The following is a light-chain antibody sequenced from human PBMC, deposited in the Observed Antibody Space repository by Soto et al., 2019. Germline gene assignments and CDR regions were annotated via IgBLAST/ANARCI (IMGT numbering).Light chain of an antibody. Sequence: SYELIQPPSVSVSPGQTASITCSGDKLGDKYACWFQQKPGQSPVLVIYQNSKRPSGIPERFSGSNSGNTATLTISGTQAMDEADYYCQAWDSSTSDVFGTGTKVTVL. CDR2: QNS. CDR1: KLGDKY. J-gene: IGLJ1*01. V-gene: IGLV3-1*01. CDR3: QAWDSSTSDV.